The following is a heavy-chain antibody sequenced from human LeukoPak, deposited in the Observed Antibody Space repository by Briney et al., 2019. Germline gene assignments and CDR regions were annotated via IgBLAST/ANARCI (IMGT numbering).Heavy chain of an antibody. V-gene: IGHV1-69*04. Sequence: GSSVKVSCKASGGTFSSYAISWVRQAPGQGLEWMGRIIPILGIANYAQKFQGRVTITADKSTSTAYMELSSLRSEDTAVYYCARALIDNYYHSSGHYFDYWGQGTLVTVSS. CDR3: ARALIDNYYHSSGHYFDY. J-gene: IGHJ4*02. CDR2: IIPILGIA. CDR1: GGTFSSYA. D-gene: IGHD3-22*01.